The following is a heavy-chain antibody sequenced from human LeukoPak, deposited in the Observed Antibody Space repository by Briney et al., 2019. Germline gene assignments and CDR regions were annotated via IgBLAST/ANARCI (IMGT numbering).Heavy chain of an antibody. V-gene: IGHV4-59*01. J-gene: IGHJ4*02. D-gene: IGHD2-21*02. CDR3: ARDGGDYYDYVDY. Sequence: SETLSLTCTVSAGSISSYYWSWIRQPPGKGLEWIGHIHYSGNTNYNPSLKSRVTISVDTSKNQFSLKLSSVTAADTAVYYCARDGGDYYDYVDYWGQGTLASVSS. CDR2: IHYSGNT. CDR1: AGSISSYY.